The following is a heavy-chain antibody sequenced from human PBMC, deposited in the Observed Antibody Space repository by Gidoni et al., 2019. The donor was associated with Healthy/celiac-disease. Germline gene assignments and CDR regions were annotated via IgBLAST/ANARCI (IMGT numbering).Heavy chain of an antibody. Sequence: EVQLVESGGGLVKPGGSLRLSCAASGFTFSNAWMSWVRQAPGKGLEWVGRIKSKTDGGTTDYAAPVKGRFTISRDDSKNTLYLQMNSLKTEDTAVYYCTTYYYDSSGHPRDYWGQGTLVTVSS. V-gene: IGHV3-15*01. CDR2: IKSKTDGGTT. J-gene: IGHJ4*02. D-gene: IGHD3-22*01. CDR3: TTYYYDSSGHPRDY. CDR1: GFTFSNAW.